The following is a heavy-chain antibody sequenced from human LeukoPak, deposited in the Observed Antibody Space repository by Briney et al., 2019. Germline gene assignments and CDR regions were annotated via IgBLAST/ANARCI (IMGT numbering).Heavy chain of an antibody. J-gene: IGHJ6*03. CDR2: ISYDGSSK. V-gene: IGHV3-30*18. CDR1: GFTFSSYG. D-gene: IGHD2/OR15-2a*01. CDR3: AKAADQYYYSYFYYMDV. Sequence: HTGGSLRLSCAASGFTFSSYGMHWVRQAPGKGLEWVAVISYDGSSKDYADSVKGRFTISRDNSKNTLYLQMNSLTVEDTAVYYCAKAADQYYYSYFYYMDVWGKGTTVTVSS.